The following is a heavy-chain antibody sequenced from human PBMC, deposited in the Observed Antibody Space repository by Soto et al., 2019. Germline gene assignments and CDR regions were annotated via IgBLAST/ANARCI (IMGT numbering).Heavy chain of an antibody. V-gene: IGHV3-23*01. CDR2: ISGSGGST. CDR3: AKDSRGNWNCHDY. Sequence: PVGSLRLSCAASGFTFSSYAMSWVRQAPGKGLEWVSAISGSGGSTYYADSVKGRFTISRDNSKNTLYLQMNSLRAEDTAVYYCAKDSRGNWNCHDYWGQGTLVTVSS. J-gene: IGHJ4*02. D-gene: IGHD1-7*01. CDR1: GFTFSSYA.